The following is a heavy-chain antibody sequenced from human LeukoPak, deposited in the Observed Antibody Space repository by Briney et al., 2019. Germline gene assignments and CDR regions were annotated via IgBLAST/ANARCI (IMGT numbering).Heavy chain of an antibody. D-gene: IGHD3-10*01. CDR3: ARETAQYYKYFQH. CDR1: GYTFTGYY. V-gene: IGHV1-2*04. Sequence: ASVKVSCKASGYTFTGYYMHGVRQAPGQGLEWMGWINPNSGGTNYAQKFQGWVTMTRDTSISTAYMELSRLRSDDTAVYYCARETAQYYKYFQHWGQGTLVTVSS. CDR2: INPNSGGT. J-gene: IGHJ1*01.